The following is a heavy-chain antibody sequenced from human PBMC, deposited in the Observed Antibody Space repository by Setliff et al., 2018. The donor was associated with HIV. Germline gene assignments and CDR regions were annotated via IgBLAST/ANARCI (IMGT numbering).Heavy chain of an antibody. J-gene: IGHJ6*03. CDR3: ARAGYHDSSGYLGPDYYYMDV. CDR2: INWNGGRI. Sequence: GGSLRLSCAASGFTFDDYGMSWVRQAPGKGLEWVSGINWNGGRIGYADSVKGRFTISRDNAKNSLYLQMNSLRAEDTALYYCARAGYHDSSGYLGPDYYYMDVWGKGTTVTVSS. D-gene: IGHD3-22*01. V-gene: IGHV3-20*04. CDR1: GFTFDDYG.